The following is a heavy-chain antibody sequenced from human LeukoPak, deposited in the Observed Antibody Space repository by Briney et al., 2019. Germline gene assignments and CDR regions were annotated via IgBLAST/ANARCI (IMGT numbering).Heavy chain of an antibody. V-gene: IGHV4-59*01. CDR3: ARTSRHFYGSGTKLTPWPADMDV. CDR2: IYDSGKT. CDR1: GGSISTYY. J-gene: IGHJ6*02. Sequence: PSETLSLTCSVSGGSISTYYWTWIRQPPGKGLEWIGYIYDSGKTEYNPSLNSRATISVDTSKNQFSLRVISVTAADTAVYYCARTSRHFYGSGTKLTPWPADMDVWGQGTTVIASS. D-gene: IGHD3-10*01.